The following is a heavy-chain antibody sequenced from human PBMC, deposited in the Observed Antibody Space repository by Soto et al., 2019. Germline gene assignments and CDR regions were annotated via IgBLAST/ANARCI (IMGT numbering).Heavy chain of an antibody. CDR1: GDTFPGHS. D-gene: IGHD2-15*01. Sequence: GESLKISCRGSGDTFPGHSIAWVRQLTGKGLECMGIIYPDDSDTRYSPSSQSQVTISVDKSITTAYLQWSSLKASDTAMYYCERSRGGGSHLWFDPWGQGTQVTVSS. CDR3: ERSRGGGSHLWFDP. J-gene: IGHJ5*02. V-gene: IGHV5-51*01. CDR2: IYPDDSDT.